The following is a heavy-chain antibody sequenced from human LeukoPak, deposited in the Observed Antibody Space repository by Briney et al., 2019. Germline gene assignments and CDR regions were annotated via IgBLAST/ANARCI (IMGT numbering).Heavy chain of an antibody. Sequence: SETLSLTCSVSGGSIGSYHWSWIRQTPRKGLEWIGHIHYTWNAKYNPSLKSRVTISLDRSNNQFSLRLSSVTAADSAVYFCARVASKGGMDVWGQGTTVTVS. V-gene: IGHV4-59*01. CDR1: GGSIGSYH. CDR2: IHYTWNA. D-gene: IGHD5/OR15-5a*01. CDR3: ARVASKGGMDV. J-gene: IGHJ6*02.